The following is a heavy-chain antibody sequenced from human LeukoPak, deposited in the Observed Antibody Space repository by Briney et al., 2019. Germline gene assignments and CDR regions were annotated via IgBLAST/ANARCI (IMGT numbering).Heavy chain of an antibody. Sequence: SETLSLTCAVYGGSFSGYYWSWIRQPPGKGLEWIGEINHSGSTNYNPSLKSRVTISVDTSKNQFSLKLSSVTAADTAVYYCARGPRLTMIVVAFVFDYWGQGTLVTVSS. CDR1: GGSFSGYY. D-gene: IGHD3-22*01. CDR2: INHSGST. J-gene: IGHJ4*02. V-gene: IGHV4-34*01. CDR3: ARGPRLTMIVVAFVFDY.